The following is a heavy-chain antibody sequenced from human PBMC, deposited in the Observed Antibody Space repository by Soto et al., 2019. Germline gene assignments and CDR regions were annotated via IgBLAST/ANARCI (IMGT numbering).Heavy chain of an antibody. J-gene: IGHJ6*03. CDR2: ISSNGVGT. CDR3: ARRARPYFYYMDV. Sequence: EVQLAESGGGFAQPGGSLRLSCAASGFHLSGYAMDWVRQATGKGLEYVSGISSNGVGTYYANSVQGRVTISRDNSKNTVYLQMGSLRPEDMAVYYCARRARPYFYYMDVWGKGTTVTVS. D-gene: IGHD6-6*01. V-gene: IGHV3-64*01. CDR1: GFHLSGYA.